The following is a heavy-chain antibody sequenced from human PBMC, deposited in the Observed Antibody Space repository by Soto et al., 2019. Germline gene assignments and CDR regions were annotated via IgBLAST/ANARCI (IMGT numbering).Heavy chain of an antibody. D-gene: IGHD2-2*02. Sequence: QVQLVQSGAEVKKPGSSVKVSCKASGGTFSSYAISWVRQAPGQGLEWMGGIIPIFGTANYAQKFQGRVTITADESTSTAYMELSSLRSEDTAVYYCARDYFLPGYTGSSYYYGMDVWGQGTTVTVSS. CDR3: ARDYFLPGYTGSSYYYGMDV. V-gene: IGHV1-69*01. CDR1: GGTFSSYA. J-gene: IGHJ6*02. CDR2: IIPIFGTA.